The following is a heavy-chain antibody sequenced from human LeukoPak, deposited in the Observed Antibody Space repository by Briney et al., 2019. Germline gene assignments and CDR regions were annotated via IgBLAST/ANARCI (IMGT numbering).Heavy chain of an antibody. CDR3: AKDRRTLDAFDI. Sequence: GGSLRLSCAASGFTFSSYGMSWVRQAPGKGLEWVSGSGSGTSRYYADPVKGRFTISRDNSKNTLYLQMNSLRAEDTAVYYCAKDRRTLDAFDIWGQGTMVTVSS. D-gene: IGHD2-15*01. CDR2: SGSGTSR. V-gene: IGHV3-23*01. J-gene: IGHJ3*02. CDR1: GFTFSSYG.